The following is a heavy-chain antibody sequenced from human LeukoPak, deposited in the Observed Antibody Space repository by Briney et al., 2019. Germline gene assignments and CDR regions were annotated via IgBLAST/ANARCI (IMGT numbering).Heavy chain of an antibody. D-gene: IGHD2-8*02. CDR1: GFTFSSFA. CDR2: ISGSGDST. CDR3: AKAMSWYYFDY. J-gene: IGHJ4*02. V-gene: IGHV3-23*01. Sequence: GGSLRLSCAASGFTFSSFAMSWVRQAPGKGLEWISAISGSGDSTYYADSVKGRFTISRDNSKNTLYLQMNSLRAGDTALYYCAKAMSWYYFDYWGQGTLVTVSS.